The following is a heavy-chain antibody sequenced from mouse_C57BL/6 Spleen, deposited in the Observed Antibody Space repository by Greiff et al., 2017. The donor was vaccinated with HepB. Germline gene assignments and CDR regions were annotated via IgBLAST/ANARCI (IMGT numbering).Heavy chain of an antibody. D-gene: IGHD1-1*01. V-gene: IGHV1-5*01. CDR3: TRGGYYGSSYEEEAMDY. CDR1: GYTFTSYW. Sequence: VQLQQSGTVLARPGASVKMSCKTSGYTFTSYWLHWVKQRPGQGLEWIGAIYPGNSDTSYNQKFKSKAKLTAVTSASTAYMEFSSLTTEDSAVYNGTRGGYYGSSYEEEAMDYWGQGTSVTVSS. CDR2: IYPGNSDT. J-gene: IGHJ4*01.